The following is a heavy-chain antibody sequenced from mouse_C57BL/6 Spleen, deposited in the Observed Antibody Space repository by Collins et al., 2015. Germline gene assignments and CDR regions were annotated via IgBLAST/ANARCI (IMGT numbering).Heavy chain of an antibody. V-gene: IGHV1-69*02. CDR3: TRGYYGSSPYFDY. CDR1: GYTFTSYW. CDR2: IYPSDSYT. D-gene: IGHD1-1*01. Sequence: QVQLQQPGAELVRPGASVKLSCKASGYTFTSYWINWVKQRPGQGLEWIGNIYPSDSYTNYNQKFKGKATLTVDKSSSTAYMQLSSPTSEDSAVYYCTRGYYGSSPYFDYWGQGTTLTVSS. J-gene: IGHJ2*01.